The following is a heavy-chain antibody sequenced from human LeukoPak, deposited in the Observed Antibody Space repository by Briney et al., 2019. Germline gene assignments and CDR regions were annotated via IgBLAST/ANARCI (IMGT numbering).Heavy chain of an antibody. J-gene: IGHJ4*02. D-gene: IGHD5-18*01. Sequence: GASLQISCKASGSIFTSYWIGWGRPVPGKGLEWMGIIDPSDSETRYTPSFQGQVTISVDKSLTTAYLQCNSLKASDTAMYYCARQTAMGRAGDYWGQGTLVTVSS. CDR1: GSIFTSYW. V-gene: IGHV5-51*01. CDR3: ARQTAMGRAGDY. CDR2: IDPSDSET.